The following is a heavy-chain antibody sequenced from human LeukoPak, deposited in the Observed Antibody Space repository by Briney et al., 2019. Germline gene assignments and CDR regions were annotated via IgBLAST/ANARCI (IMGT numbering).Heavy chain of an antibody. V-gene: IGHV3-73*01. CDR1: GFTFSGSA. D-gene: IGHD6-6*01. CDR2: IRSKANSYAT. CDR3: TRYLEYSSPRVDY. Sequence: GESLKISCAASGFTFSGSAMHWVRQASGKGLEWVCRIRSKANSYATAYAASVKGRFTISRDDSKNTAYLQMNSLKTEDTAVYYCTRYLEYSSPRVDYWGQRTPVTVSS. J-gene: IGHJ4*02.